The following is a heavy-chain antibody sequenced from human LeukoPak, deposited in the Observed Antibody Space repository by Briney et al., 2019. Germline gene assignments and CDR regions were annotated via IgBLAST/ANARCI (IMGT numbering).Heavy chain of an antibody. Sequence: GGSLTLSCAASGIAVTGNYMSWVRQPPGKGLEWVSFISINTDTFYADSVRGRFTISRDSSENTLFLQMNSLRDEDSAVYYCAIAQSWDELFDSWGQGTLVTVCS. CDR1: GIAVTGNY. CDR3: AIAQSWDELFDS. J-gene: IGHJ4*02. CDR2: ISINTDT. V-gene: IGHV3-53*01. D-gene: IGHD1-26*01.